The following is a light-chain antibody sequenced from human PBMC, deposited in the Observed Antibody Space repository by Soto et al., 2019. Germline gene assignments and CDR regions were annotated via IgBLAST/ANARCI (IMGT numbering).Light chain of an antibody. V-gene: IGKV1-12*01. CDR2: AAF. CDR3: QQADSFPIT. J-gene: IGKJ5*01. Sequence: DIQMTQSPSSVSACVGHRVPISCLASEDINSRLAWYQQKPGNAPKLLIYAAFILQSGVTSRFSGYGSGTDFTLSISSLQPEDFATYYCQQADSFPITFGQGTRLEIK. CDR1: EDINSR.